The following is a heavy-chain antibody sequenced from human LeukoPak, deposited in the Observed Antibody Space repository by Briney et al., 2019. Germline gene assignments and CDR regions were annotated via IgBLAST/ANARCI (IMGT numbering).Heavy chain of an antibody. J-gene: IGHJ6*03. Sequence: ASVKVSCKASGYTFTGYYMHWVRQAPGQGLEWMGWINPNSGGTNYAQKFQGRVTMTRDTSISTAYMELSRLRSDDTAVYYCARSSGCSSTSCYTSYYYYYMDVWGKGTTVTVSS. CDR1: GYTFTGYY. D-gene: IGHD2-2*02. CDR3: ARSSGCSSTSCYTSYYYYYMDV. V-gene: IGHV1-2*02. CDR2: INPNSGGT.